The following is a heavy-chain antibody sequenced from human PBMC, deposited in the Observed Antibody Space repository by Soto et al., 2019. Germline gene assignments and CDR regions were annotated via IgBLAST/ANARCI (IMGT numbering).Heavy chain of an antibody. CDR1: GFTFSSYA. J-gene: IGHJ5*02. V-gene: IGHV3-23*01. Sequence: PGGSLRLSCAASGFTFSSYAMSWVRQAPGKGLEWVSAISGSGGSTYYADSVKGRFTISRDNSKNTLYLQMNSLRAEDTAVYYCANAIFGVVRPDWFDPWGQGTLVTVSS. D-gene: IGHD3-3*01. CDR3: ANAIFGVVRPDWFDP. CDR2: ISGSGGST.